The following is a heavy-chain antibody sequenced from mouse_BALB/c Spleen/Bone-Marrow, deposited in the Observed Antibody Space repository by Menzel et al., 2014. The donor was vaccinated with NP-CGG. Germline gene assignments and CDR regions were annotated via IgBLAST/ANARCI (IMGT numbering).Heavy chain of an antibody. Sequence: QVQLQQSGAELVRPGASVQLSCKALGYTLTGYEMHWVKQTPVHGLEWIGAIHPGSGGPAHNQKFKGKAKLTADKSSITAYIELSSLRSEESADYCGTKEGLRGAGFDYWGQGTLVTVSA. CDR2: IHPGSGGP. CDR1: GYTLTGYE. J-gene: IGHJ3*01. D-gene: IGHD2-4*01. CDR3: TKEGLRGAGFDY. V-gene: IGHV1-15*01.